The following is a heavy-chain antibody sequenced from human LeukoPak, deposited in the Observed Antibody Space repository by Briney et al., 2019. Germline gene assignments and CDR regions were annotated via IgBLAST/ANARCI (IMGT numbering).Heavy chain of an antibody. CDR2: SYYNGGT. Sequence: SETLSLTCTVSGGSMRSSSYSWGWIRQPPGKGLEWIGSSYYNGGTYYNPSLKSRVTISVDTSKNQFSLKLSSVTAADTAVYYCARDRVWFGELFWFPADYWGQGTLVTVSS. CDR3: ARDRVWFGELFWFPADY. V-gene: IGHV4-39*02. D-gene: IGHD3-10*01. CDR1: GGSMRSSSYS. J-gene: IGHJ4*02.